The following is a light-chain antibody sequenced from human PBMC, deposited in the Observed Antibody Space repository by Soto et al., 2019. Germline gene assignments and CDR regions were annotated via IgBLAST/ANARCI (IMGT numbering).Light chain of an antibody. J-gene: IGLJ7*01. V-gene: IGLV1-51*02. CDR2: ENN. CDR1: SSNIGNNY. CDR3: ATWDSSLSAKV. Sequence: QSVLTQPPSVSAAPGQKVTISCSGSSSNIGNNYVSWYQQLPGTAPKLLIYENNKRPSGIPDRFSGSKSGTSATLGITGLQTGDEVDYYCATWDSSLSAKVFGGGTQLTVL.